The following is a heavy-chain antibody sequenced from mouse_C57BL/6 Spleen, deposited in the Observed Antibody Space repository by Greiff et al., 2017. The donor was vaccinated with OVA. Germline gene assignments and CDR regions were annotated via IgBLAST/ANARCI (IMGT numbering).Heavy chain of an antibody. CDR2: IRNKANGYTT. V-gene: IGHV7-3*01. D-gene: IGHD6-1*01. J-gene: IGHJ2*01. CDR1: GFTFTDCY. CDR3: ARSSGWDFDY. Sequence: EVMLVESGGGLVQPGGSLSLSCAASGFTFTDCYMSWVRQPPGKALGWLGFIRNKANGYTTEYSASVKGRFTISRDNSQRILYLQMNALRAEDSATYYCARSSGWDFDYWGQGTTLTVSS.